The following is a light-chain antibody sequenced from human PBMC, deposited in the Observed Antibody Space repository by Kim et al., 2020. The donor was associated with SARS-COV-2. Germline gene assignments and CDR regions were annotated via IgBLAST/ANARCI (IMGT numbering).Light chain of an antibody. CDR1: RSNTGNNA. CDR2: YDD. Sequence: QSVLTQPPSVSEAPRQRVTISCSGSRSNTGNNAVSWYQQLPGKAPKLLIYYDDLLPSGVSDRFSGSKSGTSASLAISGLQSEDEADYYCAAWDDRLNGWVFGGGTQLTVL. J-gene: IGLJ3*02. V-gene: IGLV1-36*01. CDR3: AAWDDRLNGWV.